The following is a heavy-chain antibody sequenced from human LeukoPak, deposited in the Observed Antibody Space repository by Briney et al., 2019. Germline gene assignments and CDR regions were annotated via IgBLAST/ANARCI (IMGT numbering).Heavy chain of an antibody. D-gene: IGHD1-14*01. Sequence: GGSLRLSCAAPGFTFSSYEMNWVRQAPGKGLEWVANIKQDGSEKYYVDSVKGRFTISRDNAKNSLYLQMNSLRAEDTAVYYCARAPVYGDAFDIWGQGTMVTVSS. CDR2: IKQDGSEK. J-gene: IGHJ3*02. V-gene: IGHV3-7*01. CDR3: ARAPVYGDAFDI. CDR1: GFTFSSYE.